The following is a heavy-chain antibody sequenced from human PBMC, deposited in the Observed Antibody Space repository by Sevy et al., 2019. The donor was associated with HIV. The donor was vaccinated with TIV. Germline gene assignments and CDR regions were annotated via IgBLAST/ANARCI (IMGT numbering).Heavy chain of an antibody. CDR3: AMTHYDFWSPDG. J-gene: IGHJ4*02. D-gene: IGHD3-3*01. CDR2: ISGSGGST. Sequence: GGSLRLSCAASGFTFSSYAMSWVRQAPGKGLEWVSAISGSGGSTYYADSVKGRFTISRENSKNTRYLQMNSLRAEDTAVYYCAMTHYDFWSPDGWGQGTLVTVSS. CDR1: GFTFSSYA. V-gene: IGHV3-23*01.